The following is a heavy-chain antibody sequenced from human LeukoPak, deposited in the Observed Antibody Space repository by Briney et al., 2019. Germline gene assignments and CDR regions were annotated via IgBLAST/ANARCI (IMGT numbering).Heavy chain of an antibody. D-gene: IGHD7-27*01. Sequence: PGGSLRLSCAASGFTFSSYGMHWVRQAPGKGLEWVAVISYDGSNKYYADSVKGRFTISRDNSKNTLYLQMNSLRAEDTAVYYCAKERLTGDFDYWGQGTLVTVSS. CDR2: ISYDGSNK. CDR1: GFTFSSYG. V-gene: IGHV3-30*18. CDR3: AKERLTGDFDY. J-gene: IGHJ4*02.